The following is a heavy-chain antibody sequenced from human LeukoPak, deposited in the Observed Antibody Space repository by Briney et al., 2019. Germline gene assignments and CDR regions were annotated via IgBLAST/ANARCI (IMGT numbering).Heavy chain of an antibody. CDR3: ARAPTYYDILTHPTPPYGMDV. J-gene: IGHJ6*02. Sequence: SETLSLTCAVYGGSFSGYYWSWIRQPPGKGLEWIGEINHSGSTNYNPSLKSRVTISVDTSKNQFSLKLSSVTAADTAVYYCARAPTYYDILTHPTPPYGMDVWGQGTTVTVSS. D-gene: IGHD3-9*01. V-gene: IGHV4-34*01. CDR1: GGSFSGYY. CDR2: INHSGST.